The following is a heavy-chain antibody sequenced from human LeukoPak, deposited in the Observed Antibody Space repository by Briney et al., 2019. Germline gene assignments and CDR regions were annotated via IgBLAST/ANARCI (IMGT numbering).Heavy chain of an antibody. Sequence: SETLSLTCTVSGGSISSYYWSWIRQPPGKGLEWIGYIYTSGSTNYNPSLKSRVTISVDTSKNQFSPKLSSVTAADTAVYYCARHGSSWSEFDYWGQGTLVTVSS. J-gene: IGHJ4*02. CDR2: IYTSGST. CDR3: ARHGSSWSEFDY. V-gene: IGHV4-4*09. D-gene: IGHD6-13*01. CDR1: GGSISSYY.